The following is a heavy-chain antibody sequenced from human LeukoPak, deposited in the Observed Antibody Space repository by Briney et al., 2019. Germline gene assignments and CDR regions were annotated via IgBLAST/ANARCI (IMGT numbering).Heavy chain of an antibody. D-gene: IGHD3-22*01. V-gene: IGHV5-51*01. CDR3: ARRFDTSGYFQN. CDR2: IYPGDSDT. J-gene: IGHJ1*01. CDR1: GYSFTTYW. Sequence: GESLKISCEGSGYSFTTYWIAWVRQMPGKGLEWMGIIYPGDSDTRYSPSFQGQVTISADKSISTAYLQWSSLKASDTAMYYCARRFDTSGYFQNWGQGTLVTVSS.